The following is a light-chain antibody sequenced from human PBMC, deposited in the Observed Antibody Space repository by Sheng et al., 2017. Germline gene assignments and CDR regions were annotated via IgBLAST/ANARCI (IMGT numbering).Light chain of an antibody. J-gene: IGLJ2*01. CDR2: DVS. Sequence: QSALTQPASVSGSPGQSITISCTGTSNDVGGYDYASWYQQHPGKAPKLMIYDVSNRPSGVSDRFSASKSGNTASLTISGLQAEDEADYYCTSYKNYNTLVFGGGTKLTVL. CDR3: TSYKNYNTLV. CDR1: SNDVGGYDY. V-gene: IGLV2-14*03.